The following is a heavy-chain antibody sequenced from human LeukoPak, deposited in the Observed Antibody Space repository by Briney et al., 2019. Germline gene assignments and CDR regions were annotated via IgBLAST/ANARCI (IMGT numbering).Heavy chain of an antibody. Sequence: GGSLRLSCAAYGFTFSSYWMSWVRQAPGKGLKWVANIKQDGSEKYYVDSVKGRFTISRDNAKNSLYLQMNSLRAEDTAVYYCARDDGGTFDYWGQGTLVTVSS. V-gene: IGHV3-7*01. CDR2: IKQDGSEK. CDR3: ARDDGGTFDY. J-gene: IGHJ4*02. D-gene: IGHD3-16*01. CDR1: GFTFSSYW.